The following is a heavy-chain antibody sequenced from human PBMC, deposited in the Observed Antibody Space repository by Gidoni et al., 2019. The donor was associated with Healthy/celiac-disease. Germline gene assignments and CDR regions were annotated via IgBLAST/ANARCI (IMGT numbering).Heavy chain of an antibody. J-gene: IGHJ3*02. D-gene: IGHD2-15*01. V-gene: IGHV3-23*01. Sequence: FTISRDNSKNTLYLQMNSLRAEDTAVYYCAKDPIVVVVAATRLRDAFDIWGQGTMVTVSS. CDR3: AKDPIVVVVAATRLRDAFDI.